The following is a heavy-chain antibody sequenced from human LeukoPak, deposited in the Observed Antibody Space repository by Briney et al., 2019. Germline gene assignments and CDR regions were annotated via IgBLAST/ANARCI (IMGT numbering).Heavy chain of an antibody. CDR3: ARLAAASTTYYYYYMDV. CDR2: INPNSGGT. D-gene: IGHD6-13*01. CDR1: GYTFTGYY. J-gene: IGHJ6*03. Sequence: ASVKVSCKASGYTFTGYYMHLVRRAPGQGLEWMGRINPNSGGTNYAQKFQGRVTMTRDTSISTAYMELSRLRSDDTAVYYCARLAAASTTYYYYYMDVWGKGTTVTVSS. V-gene: IGHV1-2*06.